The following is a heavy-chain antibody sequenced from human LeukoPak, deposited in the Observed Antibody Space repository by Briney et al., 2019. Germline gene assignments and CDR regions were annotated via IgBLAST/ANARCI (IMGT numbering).Heavy chain of an antibody. J-gene: IGHJ4*02. V-gene: IGHV3-15*01. CDR2: IKSKPDGGTT. CDR3: TVDVAAARGY. CDR1: GFAFNKAW. Sequence: PGGSLRLSCAASGFAFNKAWMSWVRQAPGKGLEWVGRIKSKPDGGTTDCAAPVEGRFSISRDDSNNTLYLQMDSLKTEDTALYYCTVDVAAARGYWGQGTLVSVSS. D-gene: IGHD2-2*01.